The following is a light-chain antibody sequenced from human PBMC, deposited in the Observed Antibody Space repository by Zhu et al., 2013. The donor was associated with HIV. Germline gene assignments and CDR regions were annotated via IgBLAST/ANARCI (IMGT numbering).Light chain of an antibody. V-gene: IGKV1-39*01. CDR1: QIINSY. J-gene: IGKJ2*04. CDR2: AAS. CDR3: HQSSTTPGS. Sequence: IQMTQSPSSLSASVGDSVTITCRASQIINSYLNWYQQTPGKAPSPLIYAASKLQSGVPSRFSGSGYGTDFTLTINSLQPEDSATYYCHQSSTTPGSFGQGTKLEIK.